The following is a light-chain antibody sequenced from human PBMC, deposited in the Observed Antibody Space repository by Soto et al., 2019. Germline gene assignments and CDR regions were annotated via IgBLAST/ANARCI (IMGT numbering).Light chain of an antibody. Sequence: QSALTQPASVSGSPGQSITISCTGTSSDVGSYNLVSWYQQHPGKAPKLMIYEGSKRPSGVSNRFAGSKSGNTASLTISGLQAEDEADYYCCSYAGRGVVFGGGTKRTVL. J-gene: IGLJ2*01. CDR2: EGS. V-gene: IGLV2-23*01. CDR1: SSDVGSYNL. CDR3: CSYAGRGVV.